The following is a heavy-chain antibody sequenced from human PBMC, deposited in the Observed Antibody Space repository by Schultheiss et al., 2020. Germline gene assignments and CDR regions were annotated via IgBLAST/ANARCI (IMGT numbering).Heavy chain of an antibody. Sequence: GESLKISCAASGFTFSSYSMNWVRQAPGKGLEWVSYISSSSSTIYYADSVKGRFTISRDNAKNSLYLQMNSLRAEDTAVYYCAKDGRSWVDYYYGMDVWGQGTT. D-gene: IGHD6-13*01. CDR1: GFTFSSYS. V-gene: IGHV3-48*01. CDR3: AKDGRSWVDYYYGMDV. CDR2: ISSSSSTI. J-gene: IGHJ6*02.